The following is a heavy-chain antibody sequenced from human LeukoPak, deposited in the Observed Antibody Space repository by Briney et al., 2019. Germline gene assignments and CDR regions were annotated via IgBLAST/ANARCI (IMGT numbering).Heavy chain of an antibody. CDR2: IIPIFGTA. Sequence: SVKVSCKAFGGSFSSEAISWVRQAPGQGLEWMGGIIPIFGTANYAQKFQGRVTITTDESASTAYMEVSSLRSEDTAVYYCGRKAGDCGGGSCYSIDYWGQGTLVTVSS. J-gene: IGHJ4*02. V-gene: IGHV1-69*05. CDR3: GRKAGDCGGGSCYSIDY. D-gene: IGHD2-15*01. CDR1: GGSFSSEA.